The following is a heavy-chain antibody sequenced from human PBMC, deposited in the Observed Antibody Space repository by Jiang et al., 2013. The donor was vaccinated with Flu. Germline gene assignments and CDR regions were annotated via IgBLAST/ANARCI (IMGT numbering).Heavy chain of an antibody. D-gene: IGHD1-26*01. J-gene: IGHJ4*02. Sequence: KPTQTLTLTCTFSGFSLSTSGVGVGWIRQPPGKALEWLALIYWDDDKRYNPSLKSRLTITKDTSKNQVALTMTNMDPVDTATYYCAHVGTDQGADYWGQGTLVTVSS. CDR2: IYWDDDK. CDR1: GFSLSTSGVG. V-gene: IGHV2-5*02. CDR3: AHVGTDQGADY.